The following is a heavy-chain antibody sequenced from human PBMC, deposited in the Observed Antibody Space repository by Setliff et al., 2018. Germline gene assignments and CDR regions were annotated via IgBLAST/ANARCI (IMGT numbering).Heavy chain of an antibody. CDR1: GFSLSTSGMC. CDR3: AHARYNSGWYSFYYYYYMDV. CDR2: IDWDDDK. V-gene: IGHV2-70*12. D-gene: IGHD6-19*01. Sequence: SGPTLVNPTQTLTLTCTFSGFSLSTSGMCVSWIRQPPGKALEWLARIDWDDDKYCSTSLKTRLTITKDTSKNQVVLTMTNMDPVDTATYYCAHARYNSGWYSFYYYYYMDVWGKGTTVTVSS. J-gene: IGHJ6*03.